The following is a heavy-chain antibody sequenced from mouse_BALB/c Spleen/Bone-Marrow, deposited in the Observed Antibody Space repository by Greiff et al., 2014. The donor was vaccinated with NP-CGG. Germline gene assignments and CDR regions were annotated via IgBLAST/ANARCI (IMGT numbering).Heavy chain of an antibody. CDR1: GYTFTSYW. J-gene: IGHJ4*01. V-gene: IGHV1-69*02. CDR3: TRYGNSHYYAMDY. D-gene: IGHD1-1*01. Sequence: VQLQQSGAELVRPGASVKLSCRASGYTFTSYWINWVKQRPGQGLEWIGNIYPSDSYNSYNQRFKDKATLTVDKSSSATYMQLSSPTSEDSAVYYCTRYGNSHYYAMDYWGQGTSVTVSS. CDR2: IYPSDSYN.